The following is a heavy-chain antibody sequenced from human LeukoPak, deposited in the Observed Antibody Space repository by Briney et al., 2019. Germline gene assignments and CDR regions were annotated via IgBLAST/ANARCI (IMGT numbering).Heavy chain of an antibody. CDR2: IYYSGST. J-gene: IGHJ4*02. Sequence: SETLSLTCAVYGGSFSGYYWSWIRQPPGKGLEWIGYIYYSGSTNYNPSLKSRVTISVDTSKNQFSLKLSSVTAADTAVYYCARGRLLGENDYWGQGTLVTVSS. V-gene: IGHV4-59*01. D-gene: IGHD4-17*01. CDR3: ARGRLLGENDY. CDR1: GGSFSGYY.